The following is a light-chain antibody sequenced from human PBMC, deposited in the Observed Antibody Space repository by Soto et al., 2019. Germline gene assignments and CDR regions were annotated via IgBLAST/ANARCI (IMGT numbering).Light chain of an antibody. CDR1: QSVLYSSNNKNY. J-gene: IGKJ1*01. CDR3: QHYGHALWA. CDR2: WAS. V-gene: IGKV4-1*01. Sequence: DIVMTQSPDSLAVSLGERATINCKSSQSVLYSSNNKNYLAWYQQKPGQPPKLLIYWASTRESGVPDRFSGSGSGTDFTLTISRLEPEDFAVYYCQHYGHALWAFGQGTKVEIK.